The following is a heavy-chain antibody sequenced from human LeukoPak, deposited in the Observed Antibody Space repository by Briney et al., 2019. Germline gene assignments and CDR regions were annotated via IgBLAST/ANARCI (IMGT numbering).Heavy chain of an antibody. Sequence: GESLKISFKGSGXSFTSYCITWVRQMPGKGLEWMGRIDPSDSYTNYSPSFQGHVTISADKSISTAYLQWSSLKASDTAMYYCASNSGYSSGWYAHDAFDIWGQGTMVTVSS. J-gene: IGHJ3*02. D-gene: IGHD6-19*01. V-gene: IGHV5-10-1*01. CDR3: ASNSGYSSGWYAHDAFDI. CDR2: IDPSDSYT. CDR1: GXSFTSYC.